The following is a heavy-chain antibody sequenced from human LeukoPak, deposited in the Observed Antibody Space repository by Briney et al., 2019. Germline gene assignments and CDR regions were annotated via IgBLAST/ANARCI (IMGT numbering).Heavy chain of an antibody. CDR3: ARGFTGIAAVRDAFDI. D-gene: IGHD6-13*01. Sequence: GASVKVSCKASGYTFTSYYMHWVRQAPGQGLEWMGIINPSGGSTSYAQKFQGRVTMTRDTSTSTVYMELSSLRSEDTAVYYCARGFTGIAAVRDAFDIWGQGTMVTVSS. J-gene: IGHJ3*02. CDR2: INPSGGST. CDR1: GYTFTSYY. V-gene: IGHV1-46*01.